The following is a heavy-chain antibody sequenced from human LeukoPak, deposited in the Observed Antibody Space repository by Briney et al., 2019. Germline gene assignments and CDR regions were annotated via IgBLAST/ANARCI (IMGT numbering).Heavy chain of an antibody. V-gene: IGHV3-7*04. J-gene: IGHJ4*02. Sequence: GGSLMLSCAASGLTFSKYWMSWVRQAPGKGLEWVAIINEDGTGKYYVDSVKGRFTISRDNAENALYLQMNSLRAEDTAVYYCARDYYDTTGYYYFDYWGQGTLVTVSS. CDR1: GLTFSKYW. CDR2: INEDGTGK. CDR3: ARDYYDTTGYYYFDY. D-gene: IGHD3-22*01.